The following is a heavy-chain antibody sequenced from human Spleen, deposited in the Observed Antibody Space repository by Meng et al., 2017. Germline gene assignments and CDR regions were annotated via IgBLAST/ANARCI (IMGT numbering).Heavy chain of an antibody. D-gene: IGHD3-10*01. CDR3: ARGTPGRSYSDY. Sequence: QVQLVQSGAEVKKPGASVTVSCKASDYPFTGYGVSWVRQAPGQGLEWMGWFVNNVDTYSAQKFQGRVTMTTDTHTSTAFMELRSLRSDDTAVYYCARGTPGRSYSDYWGQGTLVTVSS. CDR1: DYPFTGYG. V-gene: IGHV1-18*01. J-gene: IGHJ4*02. CDR2: FVNNVDT.